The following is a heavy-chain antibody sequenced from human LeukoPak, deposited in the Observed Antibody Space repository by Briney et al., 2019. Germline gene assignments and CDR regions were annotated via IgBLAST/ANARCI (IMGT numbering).Heavy chain of an antibody. CDR2: IRYDGSNK. CDR3: AKDRIQLWLVDY. CDR1: GFTFSSYG. J-gene: IGHJ4*02. Sequence: GGSLRLSCAASGFTFSSYGMHWVRQAPGKGLEWVAFIRYDGSNKYCADSVKGRFTISRDNSKNTLYLQMNSLRAEDTAVYYCAKDRIQLWLVDYWGQGTLVTVSS. D-gene: IGHD5-18*01. V-gene: IGHV3-30*02.